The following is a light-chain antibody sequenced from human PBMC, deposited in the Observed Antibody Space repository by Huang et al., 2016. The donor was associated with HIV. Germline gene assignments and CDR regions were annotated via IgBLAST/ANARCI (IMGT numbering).Light chain of an antibody. CDR3: HQYNNWLLS. V-gene: IGKV3-15*01. J-gene: IGKJ4*01. CDR1: RSVSTN. CDR2: GSC. Sequence: EIVMTQSPATLSVSPGQRVTLSCRANRSVSTNLAWYQQRHGQAPRRLIYGSCTRAPGIPARFSGSGSGTDFSLTISSLQSEDFALYYCHQYNNWLLSCGGGTRV.